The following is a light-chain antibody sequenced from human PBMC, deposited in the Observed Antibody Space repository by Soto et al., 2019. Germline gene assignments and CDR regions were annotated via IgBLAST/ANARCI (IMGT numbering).Light chain of an antibody. CDR1: QSVSNQF. J-gene: IGKJ1*01. CDR2: GAF. CDR3: QQYGASPQT. Sequence: DIVLTQSPGTLSSSPGERVTLTCRASQSVSNQFLAWYQQKPGQAPRLLIYGAFRRATGIPDRFSGSGSGKEFTLTITRLEPEDFAVYYCQQYGASPQTFGRGTKLDVK. V-gene: IGKV3-20*01.